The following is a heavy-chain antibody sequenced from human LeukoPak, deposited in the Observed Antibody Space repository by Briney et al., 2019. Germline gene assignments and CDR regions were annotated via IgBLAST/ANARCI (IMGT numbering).Heavy chain of an antibody. V-gene: IGHV3-21*01. CDR1: GFTFSSYS. Sequence: GGSLRLSCAASGFTFSSYSMNWVRQAPGKGLEWVSSISSSSSYIYYADPVKGRFTISRDNAKNSLYLQMNSLRAEDTAVYYCARDSRTRFGELLLFDYWGQGTLVTVSS. J-gene: IGHJ4*02. CDR2: ISSSSSYI. D-gene: IGHD3-10*01. CDR3: ARDSRTRFGELLLFDY.